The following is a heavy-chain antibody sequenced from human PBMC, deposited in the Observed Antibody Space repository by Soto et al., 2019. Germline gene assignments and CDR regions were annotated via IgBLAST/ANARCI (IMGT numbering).Heavy chain of an antibody. V-gene: IGHV3-30*18. D-gene: IGHD3-3*01. CDR3: AKDMTRFLAWPHYFRGLDV. Sequence: QAQLVESGGGVVQPGRCLRLSCEASGYSFSNYGMHWVRQAPGKGLEWVAAISYDGITKYYSDSLKGRFTISKDNSKNTLYLEMNSLRPEDTAVYYCAKDMTRFLAWPHYFRGLDVWGQGTTVTVSS. CDR1: GYSFSNYG. J-gene: IGHJ6*02. CDR2: ISYDGITK.